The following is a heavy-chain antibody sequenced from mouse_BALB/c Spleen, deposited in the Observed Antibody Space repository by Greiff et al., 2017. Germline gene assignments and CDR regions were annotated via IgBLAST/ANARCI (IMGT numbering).Heavy chain of an antibody. CDR2: INPSSGYT. J-gene: IGHJ4*01. CDR1: GYTFTSYT. V-gene: IGHV1-4*02. D-gene: IGHD2-14*01. CDR3: ARKVRKYAMDY. Sequence: QVQLQQSGPELVKPGASVKMSCKASGYTFTSYTMHWVKQRPGQGLEWIGYINPSSGYTEYNQKFKDKTTLTADKSSSTAYMQLSSLTSEDSAVYYCARKVRKYAMDYWGQGTSVTVSS.